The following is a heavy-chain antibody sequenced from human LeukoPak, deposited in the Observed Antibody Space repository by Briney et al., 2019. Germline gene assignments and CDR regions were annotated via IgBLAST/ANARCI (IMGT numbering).Heavy chain of an antibody. CDR2: INWNGGSA. V-gene: IGHV3-20*04. Sequence: RGSLRLSCAASGFTFSSYEMNWVRQAPGKGLEWVSGINWNGGSAVYVDSVKGRFTISRDNAKNSLYLQMNSLRVEDTAVYYCARGGAARPDFWGQGTLVTVSS. D-gene: IGHD6-6*01. CDR3: ARGGAARPDF. CDR1: GFTFSSYE. J-gene: IGHJ4*02.